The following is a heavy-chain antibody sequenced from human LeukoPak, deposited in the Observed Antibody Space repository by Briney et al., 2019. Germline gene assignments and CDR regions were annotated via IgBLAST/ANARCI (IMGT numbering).Heavy chain of an antibody. CDR3: ARAINYYGWGSYGY. CDR1: GYTFTGYY. Sequence: GASVKVSCKASGYTFTGYYMHWGRQAPGQGLEWMGWINPNSGGTNYAQKFQGRVTMIRDTSISTEYMELSRLRSEDTAVYYCARAINYYGWGSYGYWGQGTLVTVSS. V-gene: IGHV1-2*02. CDR2: INPNSGGT. D-gene: IGHD3-10*01. J-gene: IGHJ4*02.